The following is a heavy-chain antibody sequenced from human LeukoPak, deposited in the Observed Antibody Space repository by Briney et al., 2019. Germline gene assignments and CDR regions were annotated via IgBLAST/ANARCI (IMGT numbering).Heavy chain of an antibody. CDR2: IKQDGTEK. Sequence: GGSLRLSCAASKFTFSTYLMSWVRQAPGKGLEWVASIKQDGTEKYYVDSVKGRFTISRDNAKNSLYLQMNSLRAEDTGVYYCARALAVTGTGGFDPWGQGTLVTVSS. D-gene: IGHD6-19*01. V-gene: IGHV3-7*01. CDR3: ARALAVTGTGGFDP. CDR1: KFTFSTYL. J-gene: IGHJ5*02.